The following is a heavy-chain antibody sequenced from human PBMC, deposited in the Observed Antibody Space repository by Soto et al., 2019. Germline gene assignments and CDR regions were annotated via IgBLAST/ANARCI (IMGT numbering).Heavy chain of an antibody. D-gene: IGHD3-10*01. CDR3: ARVPIGIYYGMDV. CDR2: IYYSGST. V-gene: IGHV4-30-4*01. CDR1: GASISSGDDY. Sequence: SETLSLTCTVSGASISSGDDYWGWIRQPPGKGLEWIGYIYYSGSTHYNPSLKSRATISVDTSKNQFSLKLNSVTAADTAVYYCARVPIGIYYGMDVWGQGTTVTVSS. J-gene: IGHJ6*02.